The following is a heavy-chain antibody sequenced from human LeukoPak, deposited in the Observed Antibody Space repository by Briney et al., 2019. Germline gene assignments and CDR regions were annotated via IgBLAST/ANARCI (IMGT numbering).Heavy chain of an antibody. V-gene: IGHV4-30-4*01. D-gene: IGHD3-16*02. CDR1: GGSISSGDYY. Sequence: PSETLSLTCPVSGGSISSGDYYWSWIRQPPGKGLEWIGYIYYSGSTYYSPSLKSRVTISVDTSKNQFSLKLSSVTAADTAVYYCARALSGLDYWGQGTLVTVSS. CDR2: IYYSGST. CDR3: ARALSGLDY. J-gene: IGHJ4*02.